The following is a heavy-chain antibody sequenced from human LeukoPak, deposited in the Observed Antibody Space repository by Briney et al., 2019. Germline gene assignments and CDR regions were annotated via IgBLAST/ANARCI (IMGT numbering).Heavy chain of an antibody. J-gene: IGHJ4*02. CDR1: GITLSNYG. CDR3: AKSGVVIRVILVGFHKEAQYFDS. CDR2: ISDSGGRT. V-gene: IGHV3-23*01. D-gene: IGHD2-15*01. Sequence: GGSLRLSCAVSGITLSNYGMSWVRQTPGKGLEWVAGISDSGGRTNYADSVKGRFTISRDNPKNTLYLQMNSLRAEDTAVYFCAKSGVVIRVILVGFHKEAQYFDSWGQGALVTVSS.